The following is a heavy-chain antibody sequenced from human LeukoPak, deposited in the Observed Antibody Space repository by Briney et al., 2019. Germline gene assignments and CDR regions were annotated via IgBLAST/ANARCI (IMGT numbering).Heavy chain of an antibody. CDR1: GFTFTSSA. CDR2: IVVGSGNT. Sequence: SVKVSCKASGFTFTSSAMQWVRQARGQRLEWIGWIVVGSGNTHYAQKFQERVTITRDMSTSTAYMELSSLRSEDTAVYYCAANTHVSQQLSTGPFLGYYYYYMDVWGKGTTVTVSS. CDR3: AANTHVSQQLSTGPFLGYYYYYMDV. J-gene: IGHJ6*03. D-gene: IGHD6-13*01. V-gene: IGHV1-58*02.